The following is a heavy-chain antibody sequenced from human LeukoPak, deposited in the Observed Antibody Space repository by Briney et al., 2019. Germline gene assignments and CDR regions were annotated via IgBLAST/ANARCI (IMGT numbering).Heavy chain of an antibody. CDR2: INHSGST. J-gene: IGHJ4*02. CDR1: GGSFSGYY. Sequence: SETLSLTCAVYGGSFSGYYWSWIRQPPGKGLEWIGEINHSGSTNYNPSLKSRVTISVDTSKNQFFLKLSSVTAADTAVYYCARGGGRWLPLNYWGQGTLVTVSS. CDR3: ARGGGRWLPLNY. D-gene: IGHD5-24*01. V-gene: IGHV4-34*01.